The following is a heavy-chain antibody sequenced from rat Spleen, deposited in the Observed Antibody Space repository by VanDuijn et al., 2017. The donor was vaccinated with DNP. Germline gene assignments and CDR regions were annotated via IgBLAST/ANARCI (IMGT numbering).Heavy chain of an antibody. J-gene: IGHJ4*01. CDR3: GGKTRAMDA. D-gene: IGHD4-3*01. V-gene: IGHV6-6*01. Sequence: EVQVLESGGGLVQPGNSLKLSCATSGFTFSTAWMYWYRQFPEKRLEWVARIKAKSNNYATDYTESVKGRFTIQRDDSKSSIYLQMNNLKEEDTAIYYCGGKTRAMDAWGQGTSVTVSS. CDR1: GFTFSTAW. CDR2: IKAKSNNYAT.